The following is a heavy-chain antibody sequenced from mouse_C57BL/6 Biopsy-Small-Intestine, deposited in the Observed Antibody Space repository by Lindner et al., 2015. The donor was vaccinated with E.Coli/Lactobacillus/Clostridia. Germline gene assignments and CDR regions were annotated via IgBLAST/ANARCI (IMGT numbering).Heavy chain of an antibody. Sequence: VQLQESGAELVKPGASVKLSCKTSGYIFTEYTIHWVKQRSGQGLEWIGWFYPGSNTIKSNEKFKDKATLTADKSSSTVYMEVSRLTSEDSAVYFCARHGLIGPYFDYWGQGTTLTVSS. CDR3: ARHGLIGPYFDY. CDR2: FYPGSNTI. CDR1: GYIFTEYT. V-gene: IGHV1-62-2*01. D-gene: IGHD1-2*01. J-gene: IGHJ2*01.